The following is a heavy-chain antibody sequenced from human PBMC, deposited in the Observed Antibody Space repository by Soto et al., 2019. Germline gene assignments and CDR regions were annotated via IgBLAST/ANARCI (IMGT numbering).Heavy chain of an antibody. Sequence: TGGSLRLSCAASGFTFSSYVMHWVRQAPGKGLEWVAVISYDGSNKYYADSVKGRFTISRDNSKNTLYLQMNSLRAEDTAVYYCAKESYAQSYYYGMDVWGQGTTVTVSS. D-gene: IGHD2-2*01. V-gene: IGHV3-30*18. CDR1: GFTFSSYV. CDR3: AKESYAQSYYYGMDV. CDR2: ISYDGSNK. J-gene: IGHJ6*02.